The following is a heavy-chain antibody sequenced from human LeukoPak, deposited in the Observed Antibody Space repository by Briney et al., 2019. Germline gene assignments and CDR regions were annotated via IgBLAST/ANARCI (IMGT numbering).Heavy chain of an antibody. Sequence: SQTLSLTCTVAGASISSGSYYWSWIRQPAGKGLQWIGRIYTSGSSNYNPPIKSRVTISVDPSKNPFSLKLSSVSAADTAVYYCARVGIAMVLDYWGQGTLVTVSS. CDR2: IYTSGSS. CDR1: GASISSGSYY. J-gene: IGHJ4*02. D-gene: IGHD5-18*01. CDR3: ARVGIAMVLDY. V-gene: IGHV4-61*02.